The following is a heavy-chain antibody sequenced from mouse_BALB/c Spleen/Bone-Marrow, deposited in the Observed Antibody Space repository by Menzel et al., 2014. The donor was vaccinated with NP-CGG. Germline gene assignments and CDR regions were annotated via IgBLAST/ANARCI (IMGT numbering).Heavy chain of an antibody. CDR3: ARRNRDYYGMDY. CDR1: GHAFTNYL. Sequence: QVQLQQPGAELVRPGTSVKVSCKASGHAFTNYLLEWVKQRPGQGLEWIGVINPGSGGTKYNEKFKGKATLTVDKTSSTAYMQLSSLTSDDSAVYFCARRNRDYYGMDYWGQGTSVTVSS. CDR2: INPGSGGT. J-gene: IGHJ4*01. V-gene: IGHV1-54*01.